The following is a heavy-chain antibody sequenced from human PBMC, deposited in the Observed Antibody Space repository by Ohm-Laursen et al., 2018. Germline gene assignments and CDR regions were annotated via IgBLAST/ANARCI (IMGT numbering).Heavy chain of an antibody. CDR3: AKHYFNY. V-gene: IGHV3-30*18. Sequence: SLRLSCAASGFTFSSYGMHWVRQAPGKGLEWVAVISYDGSNKYYADSVKGRFTISRDNSKNTLYLQMNSLRAEDTAVYYCAKHYFNYWGQGTLVTVSS. J-gene: IGHJ4*02. CDR1: GFTFSSYG. CDR2: ISYDGSNK.